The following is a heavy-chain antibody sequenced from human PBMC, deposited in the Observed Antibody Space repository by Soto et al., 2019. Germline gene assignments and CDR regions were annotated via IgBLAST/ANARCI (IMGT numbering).Heavy chain of an antibody. J-gene: IGHJ6*03. D-gene: IGHD6-6*01. CDR1: GGSFSGYY. V-gene: IGHV4-34*01. CDR3: ARARIAARLSYYYYMDV. Sequence: SETLSLTCAVYGGSFSGYYWSWIRQPPGKGLEWIGEINHSGSTNYNPSLKSGVTMSVDTSKHQFSLKLSSVTAADTAGYYCARARIAARLSYYYYMDVWGKGTTVTVSS. CDR2: INHSGST.